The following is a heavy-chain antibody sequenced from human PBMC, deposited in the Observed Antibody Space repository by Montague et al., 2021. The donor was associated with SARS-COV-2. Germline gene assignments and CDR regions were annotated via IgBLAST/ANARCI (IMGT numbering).Heavy chain of an antibody. CDR1: GGSFSGYY. J-gene: IGHJ5*02. D-gene: IGHD6-13*01. V-gene: IGHV4-34*01. CDR3: ARGGYSSSWYGTHNWFDP. CDR2: INQSGST. Sequence: SETLSPTCAFYGGSFSGYYWSWIRQPRGKGLEWIGEINQSGSTNXNPSLKSGVTISVDTSKYQFSLKLTSVTAADTAVYYCARGGYSSSWYGTHNWFDPWGQGTLVTVSS.